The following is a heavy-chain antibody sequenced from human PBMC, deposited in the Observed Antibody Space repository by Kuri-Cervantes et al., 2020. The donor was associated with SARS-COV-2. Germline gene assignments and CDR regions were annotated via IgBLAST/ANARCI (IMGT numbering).Heavy chain of an antibody. CDR2: ISSSSSYI. Sequence: GGSLRLSCAASGFTFSSYSMNWVRQAPGKGLEWVSSISSSSSYIYYADSVKGRFTISRDNAKNSLYLQMNSLRAEDTAVYYCARAYSSSWRTYEAFDIWGQGTMVTVSS. V-gene: IGHV3-21*01. CDR3: ARAYSSSWRTYEAFDI. CDR1: GFTFSSYS. D-gene: IGHD6-13*01. J-gene: IGHJ3*02.